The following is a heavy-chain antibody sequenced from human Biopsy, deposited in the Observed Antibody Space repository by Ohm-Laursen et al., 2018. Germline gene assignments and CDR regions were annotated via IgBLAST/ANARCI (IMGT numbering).Heavy chain of an antibody. J-gene: IGHJ6*02. CDR1: GGTFINYA. Sequence: SSVKVSCKVSGGTFINYAISWVRQAPGQGLEWMGGIIPMFGTANYAQMFQGRVTISADESTSTSYMELSSLTTEDTAIYYCARTPILIVSAGLVYRHRRHLQGMDVWGQGIAVTVS. CDR3: ARTPILIVSAGLVYRHRRHLQGMDV. CDR2: IIPMFGTA. D-gene: IGHD6-13*01. V-gene: IGHV1-69*01.